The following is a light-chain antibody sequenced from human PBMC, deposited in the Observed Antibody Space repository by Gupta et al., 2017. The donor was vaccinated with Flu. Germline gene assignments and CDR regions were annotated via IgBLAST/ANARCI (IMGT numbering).Light chain of an antibody. CDR3: QQYYNTPLT. V-gene: IGKV4-1*01. Sequence: DIVMTLSPDSLSVSLGERAHLNRKSSQCLLYSTNNKNYLAWYRKRPGQPPKLLNYWASTQESGVPDRFSGSWSGKDFTITSSSLQAEDVALYYCQQYYNTPLTFGGGTKVEIK. CDR1: QCLLYSTNNKNY. J-gene: IGKJ4*02. CDR2: WAS.